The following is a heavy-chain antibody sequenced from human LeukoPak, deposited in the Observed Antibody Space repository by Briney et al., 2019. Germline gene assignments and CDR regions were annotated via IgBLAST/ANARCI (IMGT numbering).Heavy chain of an antibody. Sequence: PGGSLTLSCAASGFTFNTFWMNWLRQAPGKGLEGVASINQGGTEKYYVHSVKGRFTISRDNAKNSLYLQMYSLKAEDTAVYYCARDGPPAGLYFDNWGQGTLVTVSS. J-gene: IGHJ4*02. D-gene: IGHD2-2*01. CDR2: INQGGTEK. CDR3: ARDGPPAGLYFDN. V-gene: IGHV3-7*01. CDR1: GFTFNTFW.